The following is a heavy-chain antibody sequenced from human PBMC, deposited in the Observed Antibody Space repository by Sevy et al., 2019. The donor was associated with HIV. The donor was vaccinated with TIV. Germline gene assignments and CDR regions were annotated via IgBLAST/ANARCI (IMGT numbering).Heavy chain of an antibody. V-gene: IGHV1-2*07. CDR3: ARLTTQPTSDLYGMDV. D-gene: IGHD4-4*01. CDR2: INSDSGVT. CDR1: GYIFTDYY. Sequence: ASVQVSCKASGYIFTDYYIHWVRQAPGQGLEWMAWINSDSGVTNYAHRFQGEVTVTRDTSLSTAYLELSRLKSNDTAIYYCARLTTQPTSDLYGMDVWGQGTRVTVSS. J-gene: IGHJ6*02.